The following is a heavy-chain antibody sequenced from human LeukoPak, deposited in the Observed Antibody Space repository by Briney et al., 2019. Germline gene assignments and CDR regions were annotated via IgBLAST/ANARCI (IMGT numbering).Heavy chain of an antibody. CDR3: AKDSPFDY. J-gene: IGHJ4*02. Sequence: GGSLRLSCAASGFTFSSYGMHWVRQAPGKGLEWVAVISYDGSNKYYADSVKGRFTIFRDNSKNTLYLQMNSLRAEDTAVYYCAKDSPFDYWGQGTLVTVSS. V-gene: IGHV3-30*18. CDR2: ISYDGSNK. CDR1: GFTFSSYG.